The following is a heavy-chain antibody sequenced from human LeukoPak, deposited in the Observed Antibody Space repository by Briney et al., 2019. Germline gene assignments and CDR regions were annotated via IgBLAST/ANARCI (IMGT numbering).Heavy chain of an antibody. Sequence: PSETLSLTCTVSGGSISSYYWSWIRQPAGKGLEWIGRIYTSGSTNYNPSLKSRVTMSVDTSKNQFSLKLSSVTAADTAVYYCARFRMTASATAAFDLWGQGTLVTVSS. D-gene: IGHD6-13*01. CDR1: GGSISSYY. V-gene: IGHV4-4*07. CDR3: ARFRMTASATAAFDL. J-gene: IGHJ3*01. CDR2: IYTSGST.